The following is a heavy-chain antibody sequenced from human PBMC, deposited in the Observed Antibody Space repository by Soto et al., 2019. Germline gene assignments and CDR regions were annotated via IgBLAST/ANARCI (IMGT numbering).Heavy chain of an antibody. CDR2: ISTSSGNT. J-gene: IGHJ4*02. V-gene: IGHV1-18*04. Sequence: QVQLVQSGSELRKPGASVKVSCKASGYTFTSNSITWVRQAPGQGLEWMGWISTSSGNTKFAQKFQDRVTLTTDTSTSTAYMELTSLRSDDTAVYYCARGGGYAVDYWGQGTRVTVST. CDR3: ARGGGYAVDY. CDR1: GYTFTSNS. D-gene: IGHD5-12*01.